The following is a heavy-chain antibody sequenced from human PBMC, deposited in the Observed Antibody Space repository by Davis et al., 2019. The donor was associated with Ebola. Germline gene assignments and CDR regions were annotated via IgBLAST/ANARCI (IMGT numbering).Heavy chain of an antibody. CDR3: ARHFAFDI. J-gene: IGHJ3*02. V-gene: IGHV5-51*01. Sequence: GESLKLSCKGSGYNFDNSWIGWVRQMPGKGLEWMGIIYPGDSDTRYSPSFEGHVTISADKSLSTIYLQWSSLKASDTAMYYCARHFAFDIWGPGTMVTVS. CDR1: GYNFDNSW. CDR2: IYPGDSDT.